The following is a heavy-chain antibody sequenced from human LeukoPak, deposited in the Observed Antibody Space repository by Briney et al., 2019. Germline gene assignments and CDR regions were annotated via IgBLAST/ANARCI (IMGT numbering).Heavy chain of an antibody. J-gene: IGHJ4*02. CDR1: GFTFSSYA. D-gene: IGHD3-10*01. V-gene: IGHV3-64D*06. CDR2: ISSNGGST. Sequence: GGSLRLSCSASGFTFSSYAMHWVRQAPGKGLEYVSAISSNGGSTYYADSVKGRFTISRDNSKNTLYLQMSSLRAEDMAVYYCVCGESELSGDYWGQRTLVTVSS. CDR3: VCGESELSGDY.